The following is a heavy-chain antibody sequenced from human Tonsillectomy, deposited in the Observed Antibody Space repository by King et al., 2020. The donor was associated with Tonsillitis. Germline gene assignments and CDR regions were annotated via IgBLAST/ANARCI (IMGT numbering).Heavy chain of an antibody. J-gene: IGHJ4*02. CDR1: GGSISSSNW. V-gene: IGHV4-4*02. D-gene: IGHD3-10*01. CDR2: IHQSGST. Sequence: VQLQESGPGLVKPSGTLSLTCAVSGGSISSSNWWNWVRQPPGKGLEWIGEIHQSGSTNYNPSLKSRVTISVDKSKNQFSLKLSSVTAADTAVYYCERSGGDYYGSGSHYNFFDYWGQGTLVTVSS. CDR3: ERSGGDYYGSGSHYNFFDY.